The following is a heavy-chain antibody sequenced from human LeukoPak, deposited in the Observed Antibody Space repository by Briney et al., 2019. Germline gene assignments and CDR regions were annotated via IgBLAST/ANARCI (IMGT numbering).Heavy chain of an antibody. CDR2: INHSGST. CDR1: GGSFSGYY. J-gene: IGHJ4*02. D-gene: IGHD4-17*01. V-gene: IGHV4-34*01. Sequence: SETLSLTCAVYGGSFSGYYWSWIRQPPGKGLEWIGEINHSGSTNYNPSLKSRVTISVDTSKNQFSLKLSSVTAADTAVYYCARLLKGYGNFDYWGQGTLVTVSS. CDR3: ARLLKGYGNFDY.